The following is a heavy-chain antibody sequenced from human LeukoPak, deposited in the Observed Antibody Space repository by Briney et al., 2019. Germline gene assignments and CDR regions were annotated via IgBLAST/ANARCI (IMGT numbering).Heavy chain of an antibody. D-gene: IGHD3-10*01. Sequence: GGAPRLSRTAPGFTFSYYAMHLGRQAPGKGLGYISAISSNGGSISYADSVKGRFTMSRDNSKNTLYLQMGSLRPEDMAVYYCGREAWGSGSYYDLWGRGALVAVSS. V-gene: IGHV3-64*02. J-gene: IGHJ2*01. CDR1: GFTFSYYA. CDR3: GREAWGSGSYYDL. CDR2: ISSNGGSI.